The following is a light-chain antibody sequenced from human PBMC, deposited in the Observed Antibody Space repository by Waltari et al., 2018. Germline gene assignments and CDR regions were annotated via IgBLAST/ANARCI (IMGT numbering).Light chain of an antibody. V-gene: IGLV1-51*02. CDR2: ENN. CDR1: SSNIANNY. CDR3: GTWDSSLSAAV. J-gene: IGLJ2*01. Sequence: QSVLTQPPSVSAAPGQRVTISCSGSSSNIANNYVCWYQQLPGTAPKLLIYENNTGHSGIPDLFSASKSGTSDTLDITGLQTGDEADYYCGTWDSSLSAAVFGGGTKLTVL.